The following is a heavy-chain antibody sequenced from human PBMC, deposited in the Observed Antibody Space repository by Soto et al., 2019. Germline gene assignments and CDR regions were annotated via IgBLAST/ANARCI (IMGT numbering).Heavy chain of an antibody. Sequence: QLQLQESGPGLVQPSETLSLTCTVSGVSISSHGYFWGWIRQPPGKGLEWIGMISYCGSTYYSPSLKSRVTISADTSKNQLSLRLSSVTAADTAVFHCMNYNSGWKYWGQGTVVTVSS. J-gene: IGHJ4*02. D-gene: IGHD5-12*01. CDR3: MNYNSGWKY. V-gene: IGHV4-39*01. CDR1: GVSISSHGYF. CDR2: ISYCGST.